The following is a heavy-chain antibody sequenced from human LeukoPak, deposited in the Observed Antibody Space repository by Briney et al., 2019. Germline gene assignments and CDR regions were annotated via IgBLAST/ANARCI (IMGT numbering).Heavy chain of an antibody. CDR1: GFTFSSYG. V-gene: IGHV3-30*18. D-gene: IGHD1-26*01. J-gene: IGHJ4*02. CDR2: ISYDGSNK. Sequence: GRSLRLSCAASGFTFSSYGMHWVRQAPGKGLEWVAVISYDGSNKYYADSVKGRFTISRDNSKNTLYLQMNSLRAEDTAVYYCAKDANSEWELPNHFDYWGQGTLVTVSS. CDR3: AKDANSEWELPNHFDY.